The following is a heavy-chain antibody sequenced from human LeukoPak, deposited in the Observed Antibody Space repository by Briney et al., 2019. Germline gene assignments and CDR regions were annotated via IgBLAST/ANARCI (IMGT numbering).Heavy chain of an antibody. CDR3: ARGVRYCSSTSCPIYNWFDP. J-gene: IGHJ5*02. Sequence: SETLSLTCAVYGGSFSGYYWSWIRQPSGKGLEWIGEINHSGSTNYNPSLKSRVTISVDTSKNQFSLKLSSVTAADTAVYYCARGVRYCSSTSCPIYNWFDPWGQGTLVTVSS. V-gene: IGHV4-34*01. D-gene: IGHD2-2*01. CDR2: INHSGST. CDR1: GGSFSGYY.